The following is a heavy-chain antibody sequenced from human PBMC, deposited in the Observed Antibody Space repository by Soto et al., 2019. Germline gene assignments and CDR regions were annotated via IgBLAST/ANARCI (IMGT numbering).Heavy chain of an antibody. V-gene: IGHV1-69*19. D-gene: IGHD3-10*01. CDR1: GGTFNTYA. CDR3: AREVQVHTPAFVY. CDR2: ISPMFGAA. Sequence: QVQLVQSGAEMKKPGSSVKVSCQSSGGTFNTYAMNWVRQAPGQGPEWMGDISPMFGAANYAPKFQVRVTINADESTGTSYMQLSSLTSEDTALYFCAREVQVHTPAFVYWGQGTLVTVSS. J-gene: IGHJ4*02.